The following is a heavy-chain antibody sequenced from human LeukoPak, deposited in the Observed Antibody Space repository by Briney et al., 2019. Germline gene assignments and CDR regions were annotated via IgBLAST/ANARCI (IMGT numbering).Heavy chain of an antibody. Sequence: GGPLRPSCAPSGSIFRSIALSWPAGVQGKGWEGAPLFSVGGDSTYYADSVKGRFTISRDNSKNTLYVQIKSVRDDDTAIYYCAKGPRGDCSGGSCPGDPWGQGTLVTVSS. J-gene: IGHJ5*02. D-gene: IGHD2-15*01. CDR2: FSVGGDST. V-gene: IGHV3-23*01. CDR3: AKGPRGDCSGGSCPGDP. CDR1: GSIFRSIA.